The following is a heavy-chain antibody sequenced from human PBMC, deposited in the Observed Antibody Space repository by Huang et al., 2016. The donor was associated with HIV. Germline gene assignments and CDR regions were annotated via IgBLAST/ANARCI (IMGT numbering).Heavy chain of an antibody. CDR3: VRERLEFTNY. J-gene: IGHJ4*02. CDR2: SNAGSGGT. D-gene: IGHD1-1*01. CDR1: GYTFTGYP. V-gene: IGHV1-3*01. Sequence: QVQLVQSGSELRRPGASVRVSCQASGYTFTGYPIHWMRQAPGHRLEWMGRSNAGSGGTKDAEKCQGRLTITRDTYANIVYMELSSLRSEDTAVYYCVRERLEFTNYWGQGTLVTVSS.